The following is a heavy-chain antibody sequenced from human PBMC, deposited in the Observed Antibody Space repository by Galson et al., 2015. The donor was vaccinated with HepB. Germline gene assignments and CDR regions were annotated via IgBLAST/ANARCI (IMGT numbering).Heavy chain of an antibody. CDR1: GYTFTSYY. Sequence: SVKVSCKASGYTFTSYYMHWVRQAPGQGLEWMGIINPSGGSTSYAQKFQGRVTMTRDTSTSTVYMELSSLRSEDTAVYYCARDLLDSSWYVVPAYYYYGMDVWGQGTTVTVSS. J-gene: IGHJ6*02. V-gene: IGHV1-46*01. CDR3: ARDLLDSSWYVVPAYYYYGMDV. D-gene: IGHD6-13*01. CDR2: INPSGGST.